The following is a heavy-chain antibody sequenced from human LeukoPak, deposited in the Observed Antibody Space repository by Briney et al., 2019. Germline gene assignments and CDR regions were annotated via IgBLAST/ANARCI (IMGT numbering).Heavy chain of an antibody. CDR3: ARGLRITMIVVVSAFDI. V-gene: IGHV3-30*03. D-gene: IGHD3-22*01. J-gene: IGHJ3*02. Sequence: GGSLRLSCAASGFTFSSYGMHWVRQAPGKGLEWVAVISYDGSNKYYADSVKGRFTISRDNSKNTLYLQMNSLRAEDTAVYYCARGLRITMIVVVSAFDIWGQGTMVTVSS. CDR2: ISYDGSNK. CDR1: GFTFSSYG.